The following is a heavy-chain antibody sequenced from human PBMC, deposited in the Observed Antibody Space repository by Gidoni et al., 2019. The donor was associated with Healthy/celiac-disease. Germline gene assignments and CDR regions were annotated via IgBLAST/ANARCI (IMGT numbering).Heavy chain of an antibody. CDR1: GGTFSSYA. CDR2: IIPIFGTA. J-gene: IGHJ5*02. Sequence: QVQLVQSGAEVKKPGSSVKASCKASGGTFSSYAISWVRQAPGQGLEWMGGIIPIFGTANYAQKFQGRVTITADESTSTAYMELSSLRSEDTAVYYCARGRYCSGGSCYSLNWFDPWGQGTLVTVSS. CDR3: ARGRYCSGGSCYSLNWFDP. D-gene: IGHD2-15*01. V-gene: IGHV1-69*01.